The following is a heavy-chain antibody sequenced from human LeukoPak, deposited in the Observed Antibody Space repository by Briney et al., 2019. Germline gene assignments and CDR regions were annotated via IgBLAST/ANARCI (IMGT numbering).Heavy chain of an antibody. J-gene: IGHJ4*02. V-gene: IGHV1-18*01. Sequence: ASVKVSFKASGYTFTSYGISWVRQAPGQGLEWMGWISVYNGNTNYAQMLQGRVTMTTDTSTSTAYMELRSLRSDDTAMYYCARDWNSSGLDYWGQGTLVTVSS. D-gene: IGHD6-19*01. CDR3: ARDWNSSGLDY. CDR2: ISVYNGNT. CDR1: GYTFTSYG.